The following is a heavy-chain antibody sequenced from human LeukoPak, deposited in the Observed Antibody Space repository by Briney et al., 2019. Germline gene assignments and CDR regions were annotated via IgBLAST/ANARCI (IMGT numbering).Heavy chain of an antibody. CDR3: ATDLTFYAPGSFYFGY. D-gene: IGHD3-10*01. Sequence: ASVKVSCKASGYTFTSYYMHWVRQAPGQGLEWMGIINPSGGSTSYAQKFQGRVTMTEDTSSDTAYMELSSLRSEDTAVYFCATDLTFYAPGSFYFGYWGQGTLVTVSS. V-gene: IGHV1-46*01. CDR2: INPSGGST. CDR1: GYTFTSYY. J-gene: IGHJ4*02.